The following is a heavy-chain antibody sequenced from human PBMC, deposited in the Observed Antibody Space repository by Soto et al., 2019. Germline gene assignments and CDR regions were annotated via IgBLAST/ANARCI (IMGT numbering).Heavy chain of an antibody. D-gene: IGHD3-3*01. J-gene: IGHJ3*02. Sequence: GGSLRLSCAASGFTFSSHAMSWVRQAPGKGLEWVSAISGGGGSTYYADSVKGRFTISRDNSKNTLYLQMNSLRAEDTAVYYCAKDLSITIFGVVPDAFDIWGQGTMVTVS. V-gene: IGHV3-23*01. CDR3: AKDLSITIFGVVPDAFDI. CDR1: GFTFSSHA. CDR2: ISGGGGST.